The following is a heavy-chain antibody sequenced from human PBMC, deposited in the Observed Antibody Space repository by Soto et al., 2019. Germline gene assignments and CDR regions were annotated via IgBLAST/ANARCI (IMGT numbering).Heavy chain of an antibody. V-gene: IGHV3-74*01. Sequence: PGGSLRLSFAASGFIFSSHWMHWVRQAPGKGLVWVSHIGPDGSHMRDAYSVQGRFTISRDNARNRLYLQMNSLSDEDTAVYYCVRDNNWYYDYWGQGIVVTVSS. CDR1: GFIFSSHW. CDR3: VRDNNWYYDY. D-gene: IGHD1-1*01. J-gene: IGHJ4*02. CDR2: IGPDGSHM.